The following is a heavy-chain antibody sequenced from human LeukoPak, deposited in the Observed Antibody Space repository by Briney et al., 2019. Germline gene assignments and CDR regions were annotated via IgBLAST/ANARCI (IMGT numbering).Heavy chain of an antibody. J-gene: IGHJ5*02. CDR2: ISSSSSYI. V-gene: IGHV3-21*01. D-gene: IGHD5-12*01. Sequence: GGSLRLSCAASGFTFSSYSMNWVRQAPGKGLEWVSSISSSSSYIYYADSVKGRFTISRDNAKKSLYLQMNSLRAEDTAVYYCARDPRWLRLQPFNWFDPWGQGTLVTVSS. CDR3: ARDPRWLRLQPFNWFDP. CDR1: GFTFSSYS.